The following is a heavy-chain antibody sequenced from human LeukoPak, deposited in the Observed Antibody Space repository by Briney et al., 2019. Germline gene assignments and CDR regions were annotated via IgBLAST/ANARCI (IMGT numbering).Heavy chain of an antibody. D-gene: IGHD3-10*01. V-gene: IGHV4-59*01. CDR3: ARDRSSMVRGVIGYNWFDP. CDR2: IYYSGNT. J-gene: IGHJ5*02. CDR1: GGSISSYY. Sequence: SETLSLTCTVSGGSISSYYWSWIRQPPGKGLEWIGFIYYSGNTNYNPSLKSRVTISVDTSKNQFSLELTSVTAADTAVYYCARDRSSMVRGVIGYNWFDPWGQGTLVTVSS.